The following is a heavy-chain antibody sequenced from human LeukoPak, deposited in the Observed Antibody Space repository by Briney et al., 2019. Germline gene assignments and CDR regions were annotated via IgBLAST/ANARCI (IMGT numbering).Heavy chain of an antibody. D-gene: IGHD1-26*01. CDR2: INWNGGST. CDR3: AGVWGSGSYRNAFDY. J-gene: IGHJ4*02. CDR1: GFTFDDYG. Sequence: GGSLRLSCAAPGFTFDDYGMSWVRQAPGKGLDWVSGINWNGGSTGYADSVKGRFTISRDNAKNSLYLQMNSLRAEDTALYYCAGVWGSGSYRNAFDYWGQGTLVTVSS. V-gene: IGHV3-20*04.